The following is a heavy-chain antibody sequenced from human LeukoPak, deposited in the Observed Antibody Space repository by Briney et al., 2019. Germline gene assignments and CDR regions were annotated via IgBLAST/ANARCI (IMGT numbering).Heavy chain of an antibody. CDR3: ARGPRGYYYGSGNWFDP. CDR1: GGTFSSYA. Sequence: GASVKVSCKASGGTFSSYAINWVRQAPGQELEWMGGIIPIFGTANYAQKFQGRVTITADKSTSTAYMELSSLRSEDTAVYYCARGPRGYYYGSGNWFDPWGQGTLVTVSS. CDR2: IIPIFGTA. J-gene: IGHJ5*02. D-gene: IGHD3-10*01. V-gene: IGHV1-69*06.